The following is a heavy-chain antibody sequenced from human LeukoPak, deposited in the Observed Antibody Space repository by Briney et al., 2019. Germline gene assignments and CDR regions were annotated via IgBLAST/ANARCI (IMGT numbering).Heavy chain of an antibody. D-gene: IGHD2-15*01. CDR2: INAGNGNT. CDR1: GYTFTDYA. Sequence: WASVKVSCTASGYTFTDYALHWVRQVPGQRLEWMGWINAGNGNTKYSQNFQGRVTITRDTSASTAYMELSSPRSEDTAVYYCARRLGYCSGGSCGTGGWFDPWGQGTLVTVSS. J-gene: IGHJ5*02. CDR3: ARRLGYCSGGSCGTGGWFDP. V-gene: IGHV1-3*01.